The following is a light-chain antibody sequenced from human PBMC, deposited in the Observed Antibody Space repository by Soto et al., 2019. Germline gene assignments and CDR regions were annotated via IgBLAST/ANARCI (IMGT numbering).Light chain of an antibody. CDR1: QSIGSW. CDR3: QQYNSYPYT. J-gene: IGKJ2*01. Sequence: DIQMTQSPSTLSASVGDRVIITCRASQSIGSWLAWYQQKPGKAPKLLIYDASSLESGFPSKLRCSGSGTECTLTISSLQPDDFASYYCQQYNSYPYTFGQGTKLEIK. V-gene: IGKV1-5*01. CDR2: DAS.